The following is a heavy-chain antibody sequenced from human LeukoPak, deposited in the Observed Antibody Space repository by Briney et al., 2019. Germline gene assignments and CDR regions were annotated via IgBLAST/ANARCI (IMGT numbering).Heavy chain of an antibody. CDR3: ARDETGDGYYGMDV. D-gene: IGHD7-27*01. CDR2: IWYDGSNK. V-gene: IGHV3-33*01. CDR1: GFTFSSYG. J-gene: IGHJ6*04. Sequence: GRSLRLSCAASGFTFSSYGMHWVRQAPGKGLEWVAVIWYDGSNKYYADSVKGRFTISRDNAKNSLYLQMNSLRAEDTAVYYCARDETGDGYYGMDVWGKGTTVTVSS.